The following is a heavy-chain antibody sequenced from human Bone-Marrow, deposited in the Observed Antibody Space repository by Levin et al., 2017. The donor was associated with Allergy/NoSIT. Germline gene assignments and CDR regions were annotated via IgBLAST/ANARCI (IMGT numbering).Heavy chain of an antibody. J-gene: IGHJ6*02. Sequence: PGGSLRLSCEASGFKIDDYAMNWVRQTPGKGLEWVSGITYNSGKMDYAESVQGRFTISRDNAKNSVYLQMNSLISEDTALYFCAKNKAWRSSDPGFYGMDVWGQGTAVTVSS. CDR1: GFKIDDYA. D-gene: IGHD2-15*01. CDR2: ITYNSGKM. V-gene: IGHV3-9*01. CDR3: AKNKAWRSSDPGFYGMDV.